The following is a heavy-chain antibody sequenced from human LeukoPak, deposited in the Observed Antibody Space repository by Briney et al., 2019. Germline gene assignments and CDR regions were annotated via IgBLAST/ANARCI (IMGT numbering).Heavy chain of an antibody. D-gene: IGHD6-13*01. V-gene: IGHV3-7*01. CDR2: IKQDGSEK. Sequence: GGSLRLSCAASGFTFSSYWMSWVRQAPGKGLEWVANIKQDGSEKYYVDSVKGRFTISRDNAKNSLYLQMNSLRAEDTAVYHCARDRYSSSWYYFDYWGQGTLVTVSS. CDR3: ARDRYSSSWYYFDY. CDR1: GFTFSSYW. J-gene: IGHJ4*02.